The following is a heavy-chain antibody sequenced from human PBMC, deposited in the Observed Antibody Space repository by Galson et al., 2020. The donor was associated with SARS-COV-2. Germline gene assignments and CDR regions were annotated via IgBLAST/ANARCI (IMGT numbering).Heavy chain of an antibody. CDR3: AKVNVPDYYDSSGYYN. CDR2: ISGSGGST. V-gene: IGHV3-23*01. J-gene: IGHJ4*02. D-gene: IGHD3-22*01. CDR1: GFTFSSYA. Sequence: GESLKISCAASGFTFSSYAMSWVRQAPGKGLEWVSAISGSGGSTYYADSVKGRFTISRDNSKNTLYLQMNSLRAEDTAVYYCAKVNVPDYYDSSGYYNWGQGTLVTVSS.